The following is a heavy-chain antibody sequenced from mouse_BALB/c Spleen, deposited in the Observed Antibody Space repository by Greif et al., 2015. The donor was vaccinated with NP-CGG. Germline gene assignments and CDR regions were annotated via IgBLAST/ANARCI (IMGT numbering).Heavy chain of an antibody. D-gene: IGHD2-1*01. CDR2: IYPGGGYT. CDR3: ARGGGNYAYYFDY. CDR1: GERGKNYW. Sequence: VQLQQSGAELVRPGTSVKISSKASGERGKNYWQGWVKQRPGHGLEWIGDIYPGGGYTNYNEKFKGKATLTADTSSSTAYMQLSSLTSEDSAVYFCARGGGNYAYYFDYWGQGTTLTVSS. V-gene: IGHV1-63*02. J-gene: IGHJ2*01.